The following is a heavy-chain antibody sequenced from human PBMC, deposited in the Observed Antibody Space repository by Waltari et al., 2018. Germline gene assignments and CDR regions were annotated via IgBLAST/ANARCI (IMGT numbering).Heavy chain of an antibody. CDR2: MNPNSGNT. Sequence: QVQLVQSGAEVKKPGASVKVSCKASGYTFTSYDINWVRQATGQGLEWMGLMNPNSGNTGYAQKFQGRVTITRNTSISTAYMELSSLRSEDTAVYYCARGSGDYLSYYYYGMDVWGQGTTVTVSS. J-gene: IGHJ6*02. CDR3: ARGSGDYLSYYYYGMDV. CDR1: GYTFTSYD. D-gene: IGHD4-17*01. V-gene: IGHV1-8*03.